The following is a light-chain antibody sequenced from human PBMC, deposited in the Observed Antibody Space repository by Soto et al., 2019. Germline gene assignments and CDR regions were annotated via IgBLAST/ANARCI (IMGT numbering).Light chain of an antibody. V-gene: IGKV3-11*01. CDR3: QQYDSSPLT. Sequence: EIVLTQSPATLSLSPGERATLSFRASQSVSPFLAWYQQRPGQAPRLLIHDASNRATDIPARFSGSGSGTDFTLTISRLEPEDFAVYYCQQYDSSPLTFGGGTKVDIK. J-gene: IGKJ4*01. CDR1: QSVSPF. CDR2: DAS.